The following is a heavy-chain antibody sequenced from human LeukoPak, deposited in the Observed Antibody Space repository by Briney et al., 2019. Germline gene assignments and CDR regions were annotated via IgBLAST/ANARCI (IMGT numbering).Heavy chain of an antibody. CDR2: IQADGSGK. Sequence: PGGSLRLSCAASGFIFRSYWMSWVRQVPGKGLEWVANIQADGSGKYYVDSVKGRFTISRDNARNSLYLEMNSLRAEDTAVYYCAKGIRRGCSYGPGTDAFDIWGQGTMVTVSS. CDR3: AKGIRRGCSYGPGTDAFDI. CDR1: GFIFRSYW. V-gene: IGHV3-7*01. D-gene: IGHD5-18*01. J-gene: IGHJ3*02.